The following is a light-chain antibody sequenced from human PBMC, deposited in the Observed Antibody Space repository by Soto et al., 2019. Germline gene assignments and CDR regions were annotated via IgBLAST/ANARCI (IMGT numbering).Light chain of an antibody. CDR3: QQYNNWPPMYT. Sequence: EIVMTQSPATVSVSPGERATLSCRASQSVSSNLAWYQQKPGQAPRLLIYGASTRATGVPARFSGSGSETDFTLTISSLQSEDFAAYYCQQYNNWPPMYTFGQGTKLEVK. V-gene: IGKV3-15*01. CDR2: GAS. J-gene: IGKJ2*01. CDR1: QSVSSN.